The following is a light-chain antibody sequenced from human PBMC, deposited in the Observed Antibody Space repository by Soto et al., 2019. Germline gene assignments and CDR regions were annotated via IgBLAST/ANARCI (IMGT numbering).Light chain of an antibody. CDR2: RNS. CDR1: SSNIRSNY. V-gene: IGLV1-47*01. Sequence: QSVLTQPPSASVTPGQRVTICCSGSSSNIRSNYVYWYQQLPGTAPKLLIYRNSQRPSGVPDRFSGSRSGTSASLAISGLRSEDEADYYCAAWDDTSRAYVFGTGTKVTVL. J-gene: IGLJ1*01. CDR3: AAWDDTSRAYV.